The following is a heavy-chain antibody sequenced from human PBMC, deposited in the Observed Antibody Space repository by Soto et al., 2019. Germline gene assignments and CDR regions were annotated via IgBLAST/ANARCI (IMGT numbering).Heavy chain of an antibody. CDR3: ARPRYCTNGVCPFDY. D-gene: IGHD2-8*01. CDR2: IIPIFGTA. CDR1: GGTFSSYA. Sequence: SVKVSCKAAGGTFSSYAISWVRQAPGQGLEWMGGIIPIFGTANYAQKFQGRVTITADESTSTAYMELSSLRSEDTAVYYCARPRYCTNGVCPFDYWGQGTLVTVSS. V-gene: IGHV1-69*13. J-gene: IGHJ4*02.